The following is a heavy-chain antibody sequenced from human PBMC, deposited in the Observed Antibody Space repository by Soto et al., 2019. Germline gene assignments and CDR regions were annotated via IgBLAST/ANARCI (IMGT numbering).Heavy chain of an antibody. CDR1: GYTFTSYY. CDR3: ASPGKPSYYYYGMDV. CDR2: INPSGGST. Sequence: QVQLVQSGAEVKKPGASVKVSCKASGYTFTSYYMHWVRQAPGQGLEWMGIINPSGGSTSYAQKFQGRVTMTRDTSTSTVYMELSSLRSEDTAVYYCASPGKPSYYYYGMDVWGQGTTVTVSS. J-gene: IGHJ6*02. V-gene: IGHV1-46*01.